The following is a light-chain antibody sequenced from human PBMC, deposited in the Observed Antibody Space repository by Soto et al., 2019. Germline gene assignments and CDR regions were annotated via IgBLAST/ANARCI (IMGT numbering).Light chain of an antibody. J-gene: IGKJ4*01. Sequence: DIQMTQSPSTLSASVGDRVTIPCRASQSISTGLAWYQQKPGKAPKLLIYKASSLESGVPSRFSGSGSGTEFTLTISSLQPDDFATYYCQQYNTYPLTFGGGTTVEIK. V-gene: IGKV1-5*03. CDR1: QSISTG. CDR3: QQYNTYPLT. CDR2: KAS.